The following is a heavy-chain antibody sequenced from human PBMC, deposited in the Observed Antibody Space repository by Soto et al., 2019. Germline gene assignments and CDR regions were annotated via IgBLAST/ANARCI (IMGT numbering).Heavy chain of an antibody. CDR2: INHSGST. CDR1: GGSFSGYY. V-gene: IGHV4-34*01. Sequence: NPSETLSLTCAVYGGSFSGYYWSWIRQPPGKGLEWIGEINHSGSTNYNPSLKSRVTISVDTSKNQFSLKLSSVTAADTAVYYCARKALNSSGYQTFDYWGQGTLVTVSS. J-gene: IGHJ4*02. CDR3: ARKALNSSGYQTFDY. D-gene: IGHD3-22*01.